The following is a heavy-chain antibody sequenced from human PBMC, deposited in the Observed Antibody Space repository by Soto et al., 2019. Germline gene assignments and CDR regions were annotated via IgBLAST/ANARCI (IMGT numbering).Heavy chain of an antibody. J-gene: IGHJ5*02. CDR2: IYWNDDK. CDR1: GFSLSTSGVG. Sequence: QITLKASGPTLVKPTQTLTLTCSFSGFSLSTSGVGVGWIRQPPGKALEWLALIYWNDDKRYSPSLNSRLTINKDTSKNQVLLTMTNMDPVETGTYYCAHTAVLSEYSISSRFDPWGQGTLVTVSS. CDR3: AHTAVLSEYSISSRFDP. V-gene: IGHV2-5*01. D-gene: IGHD6-6*01.